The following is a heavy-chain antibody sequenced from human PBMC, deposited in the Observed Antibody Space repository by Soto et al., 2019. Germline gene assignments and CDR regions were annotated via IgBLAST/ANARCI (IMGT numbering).Heavy chain of an antibody. CDR2: INHSGST. J-gene: IGHJ4*02. Sequence: SETLSLTCAVYGGSFIDYYWSWVRQPPGRGLEWIGEINHSGSTNYNPSLKSRVTISVDTSKNQFSLKLSFVTAADTAVYYCASIGGQAIFGVVTDKYYFDYWGQGTLVTVSS. D-gene: IGHD3-3*01. CDR3: ASIGGQAIFGVVTDKYYFDY. CDR1: GGSFIDYY. V-gene: IGHV4-34*01.